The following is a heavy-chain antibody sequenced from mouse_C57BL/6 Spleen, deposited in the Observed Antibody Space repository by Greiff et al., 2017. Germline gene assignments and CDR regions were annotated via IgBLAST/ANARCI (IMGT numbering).Heavy chain of an antibody. CDR2: FYPGSGSI. CDR1: GYTFTEYT. J-gene: IGHJ4*01. D-gene: IGHD1-1*01. V-gene: IGHV1-62-2*01. Sequence: QVQLLQSGADLVKPGASVKLSCTASGYTFTEYTIHWVKQRSGQGLEWIGWFYPGSGSIKYNEKFKEKATLTADKSTSTVYMELNRLTSEDTAVSFCARHEETGYCDSSSYEDAMDYWGQGTSVTVSS. CDR3: ARHEETGYCDSSSYEDAMDY.